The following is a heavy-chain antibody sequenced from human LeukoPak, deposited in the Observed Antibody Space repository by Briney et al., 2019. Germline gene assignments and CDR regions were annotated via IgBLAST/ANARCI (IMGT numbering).Heavy chain of an antibody. CDR2: ISPSGTDI. D-gene: IGHD3-22*01. CDR3: AKDSSGYKYYFDY. V-gene: IGHV3-11*04. CDR1: GFTFTDTY. Sequence: GGSLRLSCAVSGFTFTDTYMTWIRQAPGKGLESLSYISPSGTDISYADSVKGRFTISRDNSKNTLYLQMNSLRAEDTAVYYCAKDSSGYKYYFDYWGQGTLVTVSS. J-gene: IGHJ4*02.